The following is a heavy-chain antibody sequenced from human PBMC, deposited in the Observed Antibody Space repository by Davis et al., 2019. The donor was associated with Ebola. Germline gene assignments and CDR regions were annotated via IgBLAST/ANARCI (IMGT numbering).Heavy chain of an antibody. CDR2: IYKSGKT. D-gene: IGHD3-16*01. V-gene: IGHV4-30-4*01. J-gene: IGHJ5*02. CDR3: ARSGGHNWFDP. Sequence: MPSETLSLTCTVSGGSISSGDYYWSWIRQAPGKGLEWIGYIYKSGKTYFNPSLESRVTMSVGTSKNQFSLKLSSVTAADTAVYYCARSGGHNWFDPWGQGTLVTVSS. CDR1: GGSISSGDYY.